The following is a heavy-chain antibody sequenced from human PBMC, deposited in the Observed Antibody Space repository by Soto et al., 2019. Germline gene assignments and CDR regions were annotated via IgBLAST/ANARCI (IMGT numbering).Heavy chain of an antibody. Sequence: EVRLVESGGGLVQPGGSLRLSCAASGVTVGNNYMSWVRQAPGKGLEWVSVTYSGGDTRYGDSVKGRFTMSRDSTKNTVYLQMDSLRAEDTAVYFCARNVPVTALGYWGQGSLVTVSS. CDR3: ARNVPVTALGY. CDR2: TYSGGDT. V-gene: IGHV3-66*01. D-gene: IGHD4-17*01. CDR1: GVTVGNNY. J-gene: IGHJ4*02.